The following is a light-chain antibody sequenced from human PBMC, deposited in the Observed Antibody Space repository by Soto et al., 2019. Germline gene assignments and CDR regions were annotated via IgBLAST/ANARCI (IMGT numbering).Light chain of an antibody. CDR2: GAS. CDR3: QQYVSSLFT. J-gene: IGKJ3*01. Sequence: EIVLTQSPGTLSLSPGERATLSCRASQSVSSSYLAWYQQKPGQAPRLLIYGASSRATGIPDRFSGSGSGTVFTLTISRLEPEDFAVYYCQQYVSSLFTFVPGTKVDIK. V-gene: IGKV3-20*01. CDR1: QSVSSSY.